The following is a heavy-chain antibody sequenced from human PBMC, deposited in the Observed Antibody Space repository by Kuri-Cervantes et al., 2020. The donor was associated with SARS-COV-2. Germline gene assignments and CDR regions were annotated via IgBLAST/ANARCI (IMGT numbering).Heavy chain of an antibody. CDR1: GGSISSYY. Sequence: SETLSLTCTVSGGSISSYYWSWIRQPPGKGLEWIGYIYYSGSTNYNPSLKSRVTISVDTSKNQFSLKLSSVTAADTAVYYCARTIRDGYNGHYFDYWGQGTLVTDSS. CDR3: ARTIRDGYNGHYFDY. CDR2: IYYSGST. V-gene: IGHV4-59*01. J-gene: IGHJ4*02. D-gene: IGHD5-24*01.